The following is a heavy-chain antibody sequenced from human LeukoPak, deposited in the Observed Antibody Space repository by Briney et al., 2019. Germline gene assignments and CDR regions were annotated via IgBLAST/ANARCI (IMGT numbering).Heavy chain of an antibody. Sequence: PGGSLRLSCAASGFTFSSYAMHWVRQAPGKGLEWVAVISYDGSNKYYADSVKGRFTISRDNSKNTLYLQMNSLRAEDTAVYYCARTCSLGGDCYSVDGMDVWGQGTTVTVSS. D-gene: IGHD2-21*02. CDR3: ARTCSLGGDCYSVDGMDV. CDR2: ISYDGSNK. CDR1: GFTFSSYA. J-gene: IGHJ6*02. V-gene: IGHV3-30-3*01.